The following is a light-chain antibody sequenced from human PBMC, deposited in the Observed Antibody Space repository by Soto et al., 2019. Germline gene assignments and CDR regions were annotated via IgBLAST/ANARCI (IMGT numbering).Light chain of an antibody. J-gene: IGKJ1*01. CDR1: QSVSSNY. CDR2: AAS. Sequence: EIVLTQSPGTLSLSPGERATLSCRASQSVSSNYLGWYQQKPGQAPRLLIYAASSRATGIPDRFSGSGSGTDFTLTISRLEPEDFAVYYCQQYGSSPWTFAQGTKVEIK. V-gene: IGKV3-20*01. CDR3: QQYGSSPWT.